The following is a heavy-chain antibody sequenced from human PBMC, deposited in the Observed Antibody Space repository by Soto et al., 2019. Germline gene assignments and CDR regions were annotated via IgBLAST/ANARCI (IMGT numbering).Heavy chain of an antibody. CDR1: RFTFSSYA. V-gene: IGHV3-30-3*01. CDR3: ATNRNYYEMMTGQYRAQYYAMDV. CDR2: VSSDATNN. J-gene: IGHJ6*02. Sequence: QVLLVESGGGVVQPGRSLRLSCAASRFTFSSYAMHWVRQAPGKGLEWVAVVSSDATNNYYADSVKGRFTIYRDNSKKMVYLQMNSLRAEDTAVYYCATNRNYYEMMTGQYRAQYYAMDVWGQGTTVTVSS. D-gene: IGHD3-9*01.